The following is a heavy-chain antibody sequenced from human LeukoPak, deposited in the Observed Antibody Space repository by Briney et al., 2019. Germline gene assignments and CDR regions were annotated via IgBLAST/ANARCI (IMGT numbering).Heavy chain of an antibody. V-gene: IGHV3-48*03. J-gene: IGHJ4*02. CDR1: GFTFSSYE. CDR2: IRSSGNTI. CDR3: ANWIGSSSRDY. D-gene: IGHD6-6*01. Sequence: GGSLRLSCAASGFTFSSYEMNWVRQAPGKGLEWVSYIRSSGNTIYYADSVKGRFTISRDNAKNSLYLQMNSLRAEDTAVYYCANWIGSSSRDYWGQGTLVTVSS.